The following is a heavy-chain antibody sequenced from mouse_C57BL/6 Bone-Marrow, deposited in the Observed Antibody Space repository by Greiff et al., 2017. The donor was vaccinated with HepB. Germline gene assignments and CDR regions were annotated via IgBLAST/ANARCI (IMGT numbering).Heavy chain of an antibody. CDR3: ARDRPLRGYFDY. J-gene: IGHJ2*01. Sequence: EVNLVESGGGLVKPGGSLKLSCAASGFTFSSYAMSWVRQTPEKRLEWVATISDGGSYTYYPDNVKGRFTISRDNAKNNLYLQMSHLKSEDTAMYYCARDRPLRGYFDYWGQGTTLTVSS. CDR1: GFTFSSYA. CDR2: ISDGGSYT. V-gene: IGHV5-4*01. D-gene: IGHD6-1*01.